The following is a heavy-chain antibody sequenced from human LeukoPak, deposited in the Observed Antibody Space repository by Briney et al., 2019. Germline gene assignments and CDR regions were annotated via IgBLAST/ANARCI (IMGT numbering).Heavy chain of an antibody. D-gene: IGHD2-2*01. V-gene: IGHV4-39*07. CDR2: VFYSGNT. Sequence: SETLSLTCTVSGASISSSSDYWVWIRQPPGKGLEWIGSVFYSGNTYYTPSLKSRVIISVDTSKNQFSLKLSSVTAADTAVYYCARRRGGYCSSTSCRYYMDVWGKGTTVTISS. J-gene: IGHJ6*03. CDR1: GASISSSSDY. CDR3: ARRRGGYCSSTSCRYYMDV.